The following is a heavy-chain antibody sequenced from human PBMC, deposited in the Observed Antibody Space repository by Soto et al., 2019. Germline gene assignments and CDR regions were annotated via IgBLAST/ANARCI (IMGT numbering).Heavy chain of an antibody. D-gene: IGHD5-12*01. Sequence: ASVKVSCKASGGTFSSYAISWVRQAPGQGLEWMGGIIPIFGTANYAQKFQGRVTITADESTSTAYMELSSLRSEDTAVYYCAREGMATIKARGEDYYYYGMDVWGQGTTVTVSS. CDR2: IIPIFGTA. V-gene: IGHV1-69*13. CDR1: GGTFSSYA. J-gene: IGHJ6*02. CDR3: AREGMATIKARGEDYYYYGMDV.